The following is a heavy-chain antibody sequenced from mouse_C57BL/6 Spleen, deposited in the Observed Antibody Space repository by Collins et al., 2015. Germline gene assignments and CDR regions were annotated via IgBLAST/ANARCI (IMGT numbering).Heavy chain of an antibody. Sequence: DVQLQESGPGLVKPSQSLSLTCTVTGYSITSDYAWNWIRQFPGNKLEWMGYISYSGSTSYNPSLKSRISITRDTSKNQFFLQLNSVTTEDTATYYCAREDYWSQGTSVTVSS. V-gene: IGHV3-2*02. J-gene: IGHJ4*01. CDR3: AREDY. CDR1: GYSITSDYA. CDR2: ISYSGST.